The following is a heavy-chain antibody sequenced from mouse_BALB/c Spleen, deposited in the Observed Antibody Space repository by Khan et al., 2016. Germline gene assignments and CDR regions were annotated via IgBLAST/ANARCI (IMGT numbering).Heavy chain of an antibody. CDR2: ISYSGST. D-gene: IGHD2-13*01. CDR3: ARSDYPYAMDY. Sequence: EVQLQESGPGLVKPSQSLSLTCTVTGYSITSDYAWNWIRRFPGNKLEWMGYISYSGSTSYNQSLKSRITITRDTSKNQFFLQLNSVTTEDTATYCCARSDYPYAMDYWGQGTSVTVSS. J-gene: IGHJ4*01. CDR1: GYSITSDYA. V-gene: IGHV3-2*02.